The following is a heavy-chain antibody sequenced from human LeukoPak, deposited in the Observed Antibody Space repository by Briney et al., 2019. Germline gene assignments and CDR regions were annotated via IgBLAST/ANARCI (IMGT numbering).Heavy chain of an antibody. CDR3: ARDHAYRADY. Sequence: GGSLRLSCAASGFTFSNDWMCCVRQAPGKGLEWVANINQDESKKYYADSVKGRFTISRDNAKNSLYLQMSSLTAEDTAIYYCARDHAYRADYWGQGTLVTVSS. CDR1: GFTFSNDW. CDR2: INQDESKK. J-gene: IGHJ4*02. D-gene: IGHD2-2*01. V-gene: IGHV3-7*01.